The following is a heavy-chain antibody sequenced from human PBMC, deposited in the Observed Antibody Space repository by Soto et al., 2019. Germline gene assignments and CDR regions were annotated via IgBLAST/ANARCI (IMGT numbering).Heavy chain of an antibody. CDR1: GFTFSSYA. D-gene: IGHD6-13*01. J-gene: IGHJ4*02. V-gene: IGHV3-30-3*01. CDR3: ARARRYSSSWRQKYYFDY. CDR2: ISYDGSNK. Sequence: GGSLRLSCAASGFTFSSYAMHWVRQAPGKGLEWVAVISYDGSNKYYADSVKGRFTISRDNSKNTLYLQMNSLRAEDTAVYYCARARRYSSSWRQKYYFDYWGQGTLVTVSS.